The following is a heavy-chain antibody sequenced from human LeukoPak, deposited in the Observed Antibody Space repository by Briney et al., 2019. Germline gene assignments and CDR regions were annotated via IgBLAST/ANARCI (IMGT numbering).Heavy chain of an antibody. Sequence: GGSLRLPCAVSGFTFSSYAMSWVRQAPGKGLEWVSAISGSGGSTYYADSVKGRFTISRDNSKNTLYLQMNSLRAEDTAVYYCAKVGSSWYIYTYYFDYWGQGTLVTVSS. CDR2: ISGSGGST. J-gene: IGHJ4*02. CDR3: AKVGSSWYIYTYYFDY. D-gene: IGHD6-13*01. CDR1: GFTFSSYA. V-gene: IGHV3-23*01.